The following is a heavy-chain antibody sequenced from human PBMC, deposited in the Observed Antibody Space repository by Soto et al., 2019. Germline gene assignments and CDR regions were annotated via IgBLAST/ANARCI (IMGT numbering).Heavy chain of an antibody. CDR1: GYTFTTYT. D-gene: IGHD6-25*01. CDR2: INPVNGNT. J-gene: IGHJ5*02. CDR3: ARGIATGQLDP. Sequence: QVQLVQSGAEVKKPGASVMLSCKASGYTFTTYTMNWVRQAPGQRLEWMGWINPVNGNTKSSQKFQDRVIITRDTSASTAYMELRGLRSEDTAVYYCARGIATGQLDPWGQGTLVIVSS. V-gene: IGHV1-3*01.